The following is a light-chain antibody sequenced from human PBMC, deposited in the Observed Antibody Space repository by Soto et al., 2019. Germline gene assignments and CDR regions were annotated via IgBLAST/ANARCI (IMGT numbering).Light chain of an antibody. J-gene: IGLJ1*01. CDR3: TSYTSRTTLV. CDR1: SSDVGGYKS. CDR2: DVS. Sequence: QSALSQPASVSGSPGQSITISCTGTSSDVGGYKSVSWYQQHPGSAPKLMIYDVSGRPSVVSNRFSCSKSGNTASLTISGVHSEDEAGYYCTSYTSRTTLVFGTGTKLTVL. V-gene: IGLV2-14*01.